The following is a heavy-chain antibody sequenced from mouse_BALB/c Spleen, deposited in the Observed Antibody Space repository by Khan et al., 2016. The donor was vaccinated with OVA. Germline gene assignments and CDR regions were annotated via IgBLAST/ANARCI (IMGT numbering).Heavy chain of an antibody. CDR3: TRWWVWFAY. V-gene: IGHV1-5*01. J-gene: IGHJ3*01. D-gene: IGHD1-1*02. CDR1: GYSFTSYW. CDR2: FYPGNSDT. Sequence: EVELVESGTVLARPGASMKMSCKASGYSFTSYWMHWVKQRPGQGLEWIGAFYPGNSDTNYNQKFKDKAKLTAVTSASTAYMELSSLTNEDSAVYYCTRWWVWFAYWGQGTLVTVSA.